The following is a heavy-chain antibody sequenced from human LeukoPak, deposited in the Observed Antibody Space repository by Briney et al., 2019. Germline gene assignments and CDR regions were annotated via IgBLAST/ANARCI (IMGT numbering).Heavy chain of an antibody. Sequence: ASVKVSCKASGYTFTGYYMHWVRQAPGQGLEWMGWINPNSGGTNYAQKFRGRGTMTRDTSISTAYMELSRLRSDDTAVYYCARDYDFWSGYPYFDYWGQGTLVTVSS. J-gene: IGHJ4*02. CDR3: ARDYDFWSGYPYFDY. V-gene: IGHV1-2*02. CDR1: GYTFTGYY. CDR2: INPNSGGT. D-gene: IGHD3-3*01.